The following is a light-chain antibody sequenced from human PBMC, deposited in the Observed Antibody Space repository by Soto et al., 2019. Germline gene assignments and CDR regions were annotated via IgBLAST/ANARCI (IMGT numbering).Light chain of an antibody. J-gene: IGLJ1*01. CDR2: EVS. Sequence: SALTQPPSASGSPGQSVTISCTGSSSDVGGYNFVSWYQQHPGKAPKLLIYEVSERPSGVPDRFSGSKSGNTASLTVSGLQADDEADYYCSSYAGSNNLYGVGNGTKVTV. V-gene: IGLV2-8*01. CDR1: SSDVGGYNF. CDR3: SSYAGSNNLYG.